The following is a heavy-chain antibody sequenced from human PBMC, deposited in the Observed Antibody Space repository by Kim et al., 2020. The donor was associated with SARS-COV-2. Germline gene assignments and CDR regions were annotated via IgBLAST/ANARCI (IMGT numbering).Heavy chain of an antibody. D-gene: IGHD3-22*01. CDR2: IYSGGST. J-gene: IGHJ4*02. CDR1: GFTVSSNY. V-gene: IGHV3-53*04. Sequence: GGSLRLSCAASGFTVSSNYMSWVRQAPGKGLEWVSVIYSGGSTYYADSVKGRFTISRHNSKNTLYLQMNSLRAEDTAVYYCARDPYDSSGSGNSWGQGTLVTVSS. CDR3: ARDPYDSSGSGNS.